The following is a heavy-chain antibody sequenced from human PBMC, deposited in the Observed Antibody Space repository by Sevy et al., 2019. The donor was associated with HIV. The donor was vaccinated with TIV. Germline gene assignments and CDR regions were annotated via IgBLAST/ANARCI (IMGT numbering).Heavy chain of an antibody. D-gene: IGHD6-13*01. V-gene: IGHV3-9*01. Sequence: GGSLRLSCAASGFTFDDYAMHWVRQPPGKGLEWVSGITWNSGSVGYAGSVKGRFTISRDNAKNSLYLQMNNLRAEDTALYYCAKDNVGYSSGWYFYFDFWGQGTLVTVSS. CDR3: AKDNVGYSSGWYFYFDF. J-gene: IGHJ4*02. CDR2: ITWNSGSV. CDR1: GFTFDDYA.